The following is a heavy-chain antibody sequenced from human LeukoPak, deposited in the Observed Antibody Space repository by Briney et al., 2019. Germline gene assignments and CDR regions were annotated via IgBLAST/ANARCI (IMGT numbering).Heavy chain of an antibody. CDR2: ISSSSSYI. CDR1: GFTFSSYS. J-gene: IGHJ4*02. D-gene: IGHD6-13*01. V-gene: IGHV3-21*01. Sequence: GGFLRLSCAASGFTFSSYSMNWVRQAPGKGLEWVSSISSSSSYIYYADSVKGRFTISRDNAKNSLYLQMNSLRAEDTAVYYCARMYSSSSVTDYWGQGTLVTVSS. CDR3: ARMYSSSSVTDY.